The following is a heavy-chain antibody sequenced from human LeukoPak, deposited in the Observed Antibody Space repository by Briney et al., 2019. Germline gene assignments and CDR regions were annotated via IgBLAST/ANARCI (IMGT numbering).Heavy chain of an antibody. CDR1: GYSISSGYQ. V-gene: IGHV4-38-2*02. Sequence: SETLSLTCAVSGYSISSGYQWAWIRQSPGKGLEWIGSIYNSGSARYNPSLKSRVTISVETSKNQFSLKMYSVTAADTAVYYCARDPRWLTPDCTSTSCYENYFDPWGQGTLVTVSS. CDR2: IYNSGSA. CDR3: ARDPRWLTPDCTSTSCYENYFDP. D-gene: IGHD2-2*01. J-gene: IGHJ5*02.